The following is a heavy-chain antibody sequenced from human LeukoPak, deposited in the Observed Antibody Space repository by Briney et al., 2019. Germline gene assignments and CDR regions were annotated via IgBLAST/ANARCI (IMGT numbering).Heavy chain of an antibody. CDR3: ARGPLYYYDSSSRSYYFDY. D-gene: IGHD3-22*01. V-gene: IGHV4-34*01. Sequence: SETLSLTCAVYGGSFSGYYWSWIRQPPGKGLEWIGQINHSGSTNHSPSLKSRVTISVDTSKNQCSLKLRSVTAADTAVYYCARGPLYYYDSSSRSYYFDYWGQGTLVTVSS. CDR2: INHSGST. J-gene: IGHJ4*02. CDR1: GGSFSGYY.